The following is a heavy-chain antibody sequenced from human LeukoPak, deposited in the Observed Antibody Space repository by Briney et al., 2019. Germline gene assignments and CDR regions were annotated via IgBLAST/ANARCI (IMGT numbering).Heavy chain of an antibody. CDR2: ITYDRGNK. V-gene: IGHV3-30-3*01. CDR3: ARYPSYYDYVWGTYRSIFPNWFDP. CDR1: GFTFINAW. Sequence: GSLRLSSSAAGFTFINAWISWVRQAPERGLVGGTVITYDRGNKYYDDSVKGRFTISRDNSKNTLYLQMNSLRAEDTAVYYCARYPSYYDYVWGTYRSIFPNWFDPWGQGTLVT. J-gene: IGHJ5*01. D-gene: IGHD3-16*02.